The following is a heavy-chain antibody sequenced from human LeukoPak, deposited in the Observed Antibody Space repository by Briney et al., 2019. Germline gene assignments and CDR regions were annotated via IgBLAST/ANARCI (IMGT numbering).Heavy chain of an antibody. CDR2: IYYSGST. V-gene: IGHV4-31*03. Sequence: SQTLSLTCTVSGGSISSGGYYWSWIRQHPGRGLEWIGYIYYSGSTYYNPSLKSRVTISVDTSKNQFSLKLSSVTAADTAVYYCAREGGPYRPLDYSGQGTLVTVAS. CDR1: GGSISSGGYY. CDR3: AREGGPYRPLDY. J-gene: IGHJ4*02.